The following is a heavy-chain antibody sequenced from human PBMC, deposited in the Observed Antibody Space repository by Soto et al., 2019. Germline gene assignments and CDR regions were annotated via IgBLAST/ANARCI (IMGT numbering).Heavy chain of an antibody. Sequence: PGGSLRLSCAASGFTFSSYAMSWVRQAPGKGLEWVSAISGSSVSTYYADSVKGRFTISRDNSKNTLYLQMNSLRAEDTAVYYCAKDASDYFDTSGYYAPGDYWGQGTLVTVSS. V-gene: IGHV3-23*01. J-gene: IGHJ4*02. CDR2: ISGSSVST. D-gene: IGHD3-22*01. CDR1: GFTFSSYA. CDR3: AKDASDYFDTSGYYAPGDY.